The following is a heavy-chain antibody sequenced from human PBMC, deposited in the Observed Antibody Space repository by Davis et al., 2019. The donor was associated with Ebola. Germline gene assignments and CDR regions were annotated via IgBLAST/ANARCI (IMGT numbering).Heavy chain of an antibody. CDR1: GFTFSSYA. D-gene: IGHD3-10*01. J-gene: IGHJ4*02. V-gene: IGHV3-23*01. CDR3: VKGVRSSTPRDY. CDR2: ISGSGGNT. Sequence: PGGSLRLSCVPSGFTFSSYAMSWVRQAPGKGLEWVSGISGSGGNTYYADSVKGRFTISRDNSKNTLSLQMNSLRAEDTAVYYCVKGVRSSTPRDYWGQGTLVTVSS.